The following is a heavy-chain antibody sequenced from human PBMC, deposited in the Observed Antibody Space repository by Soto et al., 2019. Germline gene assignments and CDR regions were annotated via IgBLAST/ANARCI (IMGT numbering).Heavy chain of an antibody. Sequence: QVQLVQSGAEVKKPGSSVKVSCKASGGTFSSYAITWVRQAPGQGLEWKGGIIPIFGTANYAQKFQGRVTITADESLTTAYMELSSLRSEDTAVYYCARDFPSSSSDPWGQGTLVTVSS. CDR2: IIPIFGTA. CDR3: ARDFPSSSSDP. CDR1: GGTFSSYA. J-gene: IGHJ5*02. V-gene: IGHV1-69*01.